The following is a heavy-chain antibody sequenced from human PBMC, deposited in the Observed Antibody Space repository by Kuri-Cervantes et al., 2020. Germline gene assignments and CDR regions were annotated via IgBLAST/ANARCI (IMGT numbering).Heavy chain of an antibody. J-gene: IGHJ4*02. CDR1: GFIFSDYY. D-gene: IGHD2-15*01. Sequence: GGSLRLSCAASGFIFSDYYMTWIRQAPGKGLEWVSYISNSDATIFYADSVKGRFTISRDNAKNSLFPQMNSLRVEDTAVYYCARLLAATPDYWGQGTLVTVSS. CDR3: ARLLAATPDY. V-gene: IGHV3-11*01. CDR2: ISNSDATI.